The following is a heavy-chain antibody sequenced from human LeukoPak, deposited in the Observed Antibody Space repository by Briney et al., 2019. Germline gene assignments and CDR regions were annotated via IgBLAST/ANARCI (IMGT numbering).Heavy chain of an antibody. CDR3: ARDEGELEKTPYYFDY. J-gene: IGHJ4*02. V-gene: IGHV1-2*02. CDR2: INPNSGGT. CDR1: GYTFTGYY. Sequence: ASVKVSCKASGYTFTGYYMHWVRQAPGQGLEWMGWINPNSGGTNYAQKLQGRVTMTTDTSTSTAYMELRSLRSDDTAVYYCARDEGELEKTPYYFDYWGQGTLVTVSS. D-gene: IGHD1-26*01.